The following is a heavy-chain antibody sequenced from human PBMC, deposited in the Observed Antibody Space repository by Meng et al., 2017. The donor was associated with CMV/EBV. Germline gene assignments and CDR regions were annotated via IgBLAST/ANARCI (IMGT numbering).Heavy chain of an antibody. D-gene: IGHD2-2*01. CDR3: ARVVVVPAATTLRYYYYGMDV. CDR1: GYTFTSYG. V-gene: IGHV1-18*01. J-gene: IGHJ6*02. CDR2: ISAYNGNT. Sequence: ALVKVSCKASGYTFTSYGISWVRQAPGQGLEWMGWISAYNGNTNYAQKLQGRVTMTTDTSTSTAYMELRSLRSDDTAVYYCARVVVVPAATTLRYYYYGMDVWGQGTTVTVSS.